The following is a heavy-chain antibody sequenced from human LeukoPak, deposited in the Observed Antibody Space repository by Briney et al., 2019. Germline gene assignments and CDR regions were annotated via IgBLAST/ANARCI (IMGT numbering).Heavy chain of an antibody. V-gene: IGHV3-23*01. CDR3: AKDPSADRNSYGFDY. CDR1: GFIFSSFG. Sequence: HTGGSLRLSCAASGFIFSSFGMHWVRQSPEKGLEWVTAINDNGDRTYYADSVKGRFTISRDNSKNTVYLHMSSLRAEDTALYYCAKDPSADRNSYGFDYWGQGTLVTVSS. D-gene: IGHD5-18*01. J-gene: IGHJ4*02. CDR2: INDNGDRT.